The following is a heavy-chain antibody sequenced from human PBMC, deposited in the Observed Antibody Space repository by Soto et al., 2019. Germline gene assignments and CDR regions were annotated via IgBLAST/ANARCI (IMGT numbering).Heavy chain of an antibody. V-gene: IGHV3-30*18. Sequence: GGSLRLSCAASGFTFSSYGMHWVRQAPGKGLEWVAITSNDGSNVYYVDSVKGRFTISRDNSKNTLYLQMNSLRAEDTAVYYCAKELHTEYYYYYGLDVWGQGTTVTVSS. CDR1: GFTFSSYG. J-gene: IGHJ6*02. D-gene: IGHD1-26*01. CDR2: TSNDGSNV. CDR3: AKELHTEYYYYYGLDV.